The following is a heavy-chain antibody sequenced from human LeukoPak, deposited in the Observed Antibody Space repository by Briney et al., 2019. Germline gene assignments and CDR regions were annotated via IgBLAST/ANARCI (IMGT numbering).Heavy chain of an antibody. J-gene: IGHJ4*02. D-gene: IGHD3-16*02. CDR3: AKSPPIVPRNRYYFDY. CDR2: ISGSGGST. V-gene: IGHV3-23*01. CDR1: GFTFSSYA. Sequence: GGSLRLSCAASGFTFSSYAMSWVRQAPGKGLEWVSAISGSGGSTYYADSVKGRFTISRDNSKNTLYLQMNSLRAEDTAVYYCAKSPPIVPRNRYYFDYWGQGTLVTVSS.